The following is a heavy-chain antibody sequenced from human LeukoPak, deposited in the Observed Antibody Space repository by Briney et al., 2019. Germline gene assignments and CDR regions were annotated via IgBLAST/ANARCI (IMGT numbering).Heavy chain of an antibody. CDR3: TRVVNGGHFDY. V-gene: IGHV4-59*01. J-gene: IGHJ4*02. Sequence: SETLSVTCSVSGASINNYYWTWIRQPPGKGLEWIGYVYHTGASGYHPSLKSRVAMSLDTSKNQVSLTLRSVTAADTAVYFCTRVVNGGHFDYWGQGTLVTVSS. CDR1: GASINNYY. CDR2: VYHTGAS. D-gene: IGHD2-8*01.